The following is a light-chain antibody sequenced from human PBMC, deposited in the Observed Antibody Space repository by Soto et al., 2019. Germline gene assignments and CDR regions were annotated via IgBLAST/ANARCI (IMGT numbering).Light chain of an antibody. CDR1: SSDVGSYNL. V-gene: IGLV2-23*01. CDR3: CSYAGSNTYV. Sequence: QSALTQPASVSGSPGQSITISCTGTSSDVGSYNLVSWYQQHPDKAPKLIISEGGKRPSGVSNRFSGSKSGNTASLTISGLQAEDEADYYCCSYAGSNTYVFGAGTKVTVL. J-gene: IGLJ1*01. CDR2: EGG.